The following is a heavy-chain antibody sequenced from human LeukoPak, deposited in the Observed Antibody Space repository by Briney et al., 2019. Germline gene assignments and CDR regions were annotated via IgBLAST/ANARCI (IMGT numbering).Heavy chain of an antibody. Sequence: ASVKVSCKASGYTFTSYDINWVRQATGQGLEWMGWMNPNSGNTGYAQKFQGRVTITRNTSISTAYMELSSLRSEDTAVYYWGMGGGGDYGHAFDIWGQGTMVTVSS. CDR2: MNPNSGNT. CDR3: GMGGGGDYGHAFDI. V-gene: IGHV1-8*03. D-gene: IGHD4-17*01. J-gene: IGHJ3*02. CDR1: GYTFTSYD.